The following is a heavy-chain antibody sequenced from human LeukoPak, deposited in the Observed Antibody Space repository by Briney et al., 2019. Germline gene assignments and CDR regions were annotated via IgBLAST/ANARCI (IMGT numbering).Heavy chain of an antibody. CDR1: GFTFSSST. Sequence: SVKVSCKTSGFTFSSSTVQWVRQARGQRLEWLGWIGLGSGDTKYAQRVQERLTLTRDMSTNTAYMELSSLRSEDTAVYYCVAERYSDGCCWFDPWGQGTLVTASS. CDR2: IGLGSGDT. J-gene: IGHJ5*02. V-gene: IGHV1-58*01. D-gene: IGHD6-25*01. CDR3: VAERYSDGCCWFDP.